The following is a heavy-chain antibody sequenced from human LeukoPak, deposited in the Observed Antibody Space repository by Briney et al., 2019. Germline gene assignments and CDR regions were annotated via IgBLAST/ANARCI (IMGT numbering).Heavy chain of an antibody. CDR3: ARALYDYSAYYYYYYMDV. D-gene: IGHD4-11*01. CDR2: VYYSGST. Sequence: PSETLSLTCNVSGGSISSRSYYWGWLRQPPGKGLEWIGSVYYSGSTYYNPSLKSRVTISVDTSKNQFSLKLTSVTAADTAVFYCARALYDYSAYYYYYYMDVWGKGTTVTVSS. CDR1: GGSISSRSYY. J-gene: IGHJ6*03. V-gene: IGHV4-39*07.